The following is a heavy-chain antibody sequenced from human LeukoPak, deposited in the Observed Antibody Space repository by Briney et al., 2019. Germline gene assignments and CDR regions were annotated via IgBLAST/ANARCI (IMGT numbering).Heavy chain of an antibody. Sequence: GGSLRLSXAXSGFAFSSYAMSWVRQAPGKGLEWVSAISGSGGSTYYADSVKGRFTISRDNSKNTLYLRMNSLRAEDTAVYYCAKIGHLAASDYWGQGTLVTVSS. CDR3: AKIGHLAASDY. D-gene: IGHD2-15*01. CDR2: ISGSGGST. CDR1: GFAFSSYA. J-gene: IGHJ4*02. V-gene: IGHV3-23*01.